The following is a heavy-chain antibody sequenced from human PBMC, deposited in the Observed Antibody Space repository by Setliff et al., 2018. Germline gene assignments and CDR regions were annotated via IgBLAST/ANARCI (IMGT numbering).Heavy chain of an antibody. CDR1: GYSFSNYA. V-gene: IGHV1-69*13. CDR2: IFPKYGTA. D-gene: IGHD3-22*01. Sequence: SVKVSCKTSGYSFSNYALTWVRQVPGQGLEWMGRIFPKYGTANYAQEFQGKVSITADESTSTGYLELSSLQSEDTAVYYCARDTRDKYDSSGYYLSFDSWGQGTLVTVSS. J-gene: IGHJ4*02. CDR3: ARDTRDKYDSSGYYLSFDS.